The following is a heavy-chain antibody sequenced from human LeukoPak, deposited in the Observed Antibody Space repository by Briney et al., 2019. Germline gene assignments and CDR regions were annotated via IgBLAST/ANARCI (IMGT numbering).Heavy chain of an antibody. CDR2: ISWNNGLI. D-gene: IGHD3-10*01. CDR1: GFTFSSYA. V-gene: IGHV3-9*01. CDR3: AKDLLAVPATIGS. Sequence: PGGSLRLSCAASGFTFSSYAMHWVRQAPGKGLEWVSGISWNNGLIGYGDSVRGRFTISRDNAKNSLYLQMNSLRPEDTAFYYCAKDLLAVPATIGSWGQGTLVTVSS. J-gene: IGHJ4*02.